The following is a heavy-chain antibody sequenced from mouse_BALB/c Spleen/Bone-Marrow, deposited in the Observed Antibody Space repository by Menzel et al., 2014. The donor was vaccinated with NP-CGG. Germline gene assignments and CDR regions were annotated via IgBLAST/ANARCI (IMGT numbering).Heavy chain of an antibody. D-gene: IGHD1-1*01. V-gene: IGHV1-82*01. CDR3: ASNYYGSSYAMDY. CDR1: GYAFSSSW. Sequence: QVQLKQSGPELVKPGASVKISCKASGYAFSSSWMSWVKQRPGQGLEWIGRIYPGDGDTNYNGKFKGKATLTADKSSSTAYMQLSSLTSVDSAVYFCASNYYGSSYAMDYWGQGTSVTVSS. J-gene: IGHJ4*01. CDR2: IYPGDGDT.